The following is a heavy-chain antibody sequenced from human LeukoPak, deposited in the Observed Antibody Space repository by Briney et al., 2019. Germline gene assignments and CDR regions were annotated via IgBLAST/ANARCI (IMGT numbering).Heavy chain of an antibody. J-gene: IGHJ4*02. CDR3: ARGLRGTVSSGWSFILDY. Sequence: SETLSLTCAVYGGSFSGYYWSWIRQPPGKGLEWIGEINHSGSTNYNPSLKSRVTISVDTSKNQFSLKLSSVTAADTAVYYCARGLRGTVSSGWSFILDYWGQGTLVTVSS. CDR1: GGSFSGYY. V-gene: IGHV4-34*01. CDR2: INHSGST. D-gene: IGHD6-19*01.